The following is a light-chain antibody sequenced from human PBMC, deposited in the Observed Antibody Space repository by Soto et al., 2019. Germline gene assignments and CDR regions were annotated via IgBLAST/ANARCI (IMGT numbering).Light chain of an antibody. Sequence: DIQMTQSPSTLSASVGDRVTSTCRASQSINTWLAWYQQKPGKAPKLLIYRASNLQSGVPSRFSGSGSGTEFTLTVSSLQPDDFATYYCQQYNSYSWTFGQGTKVDIK. CDR3: QQYNSYSWT. V-gene: IGKV1-5*03. CDR2: RAS. J-gene: IGKJ1*01. CDR1: QSINTW.